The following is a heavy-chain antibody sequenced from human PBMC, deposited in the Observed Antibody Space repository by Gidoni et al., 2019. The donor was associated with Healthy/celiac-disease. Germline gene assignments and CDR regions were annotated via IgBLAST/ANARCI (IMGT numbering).Heavy chain of an antibody. D-gene: IGHD2-2*02. CDR3: ASYCSSTSCYTWYYYMDV. Sequence: QLQLQESGPGLVKPSETLSLTCTVSGGSISSSSYYWGWIRQPPGTGLEWIGSIYYSGNTYYNPSLKSRVTISVDTSKNQFSLKLSSVTAADTAVYYCASYCSSTSCYTWYYYMDVWGKGTTVTVSS. CDR1: GGSISSSSYY. CDR2: IYYSGNT. J-gene: IGHJ6*03. V-gene: IGHV4-39*01.